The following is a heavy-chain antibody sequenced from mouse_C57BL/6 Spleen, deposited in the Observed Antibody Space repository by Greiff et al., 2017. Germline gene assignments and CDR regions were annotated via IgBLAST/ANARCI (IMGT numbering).Heavy chain of an antibody. Sequence: VQLQQSGPELVKPGASVKISCKASGYAFSSSWMNWVQQRPGKGLEWIGRIYPGDGDTNYNGKFKGKATLTADKSSSTAYMQLSSLTSEDSAVYFCERGGSPWYFDVWGTGTTVTVSS. V-gene: IGHV1-82*01. J-gene: IGHJ1*03. D-gene: IGHD1-1*01. CDR3: ERGGSPWYFDV. CDR1: GYAFSSSW. CDR2: IYPGDGDT.